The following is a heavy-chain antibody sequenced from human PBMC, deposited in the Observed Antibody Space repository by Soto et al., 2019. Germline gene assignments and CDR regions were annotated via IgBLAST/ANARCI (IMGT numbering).Heavy chain of an antibody. CDR3: ARDLYDSSGYYSQ. D-gene: IGHD3-22*01. CDR2: IWYDGSNK. CDR1: GFTFSSYG. J-gene: IGHJ4*02. Sequence: GGSLRLSCAASGFTFSSYGMHWVRQAPGKGLEWVAVIWYDGSNKYYADSVKGRFAISRDNSKNTLYLQMNSLRAEDTAVYYCARDLYDSSGYYSQWGQGTLVTVSS. V-gene: IGHV3-33*01.